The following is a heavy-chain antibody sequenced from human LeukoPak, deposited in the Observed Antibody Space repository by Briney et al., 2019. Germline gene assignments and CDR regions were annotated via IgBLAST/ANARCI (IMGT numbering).Heavy chain of an antibody. Sequence: SETLSLTCTVSGGSISSYYWSWIRQPPGKGLEWIGYIYYSGSTNYNPSLKSRVTISVDTSKNQFSLKLSSVTAADTAVYYCARSSNRQWLALGYWGQGTLVTVSS. J-gene: IGHJ4*02. CDR1: GGSISSYY. CDR2: IYYSGST. V-gene: IGHV4-59*01. D-gene: IGHD6-19*01. CDR3: ARSSNRQWLALGY.